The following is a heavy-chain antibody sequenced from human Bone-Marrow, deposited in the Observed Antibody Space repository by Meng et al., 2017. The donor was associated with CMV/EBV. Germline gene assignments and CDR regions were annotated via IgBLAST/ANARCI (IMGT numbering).Heavy chain of an antibody. J-gene: IGHJ6*02. CDR2: INHSGST. CDR3: YIVVVPAAIRGASLDV. Sequence: SETLSLTCAVYGGSFSGYYWSWIRQPPGKGLEWIGEINHSGSTNYNPSLKSRVTISVDTSKNQFSLKLSSVTAADTAVYYCYIVVVPAAIRGASLDVWVHGTKVTVSS. D-gene: IGHD2-2*01. V-gene: IGHV4-34*01. CDR1: GGSFSGYY.